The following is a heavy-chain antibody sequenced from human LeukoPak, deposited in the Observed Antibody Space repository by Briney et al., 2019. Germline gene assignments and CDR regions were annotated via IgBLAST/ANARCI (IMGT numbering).Heavy chain of an antibody. Sequence: ASVKVSCKVSGYTLTELSMHWVRQAPGKGLEWMGGFDPEDGETIYAQKFQGRVTMTEDTSTDTAYMELSSLRSEDTAVYYCATGEIFGVVTPFDYWGQGTLVTVSS. CDR3: ATGEIFGVVTPFDY. V-gene: IGHV1-24*01. J-gene: IGHJ4*02. CDR2: FDPEDGET. D-gene: IGHD3-3*01. CDR1: GYTLTELS.